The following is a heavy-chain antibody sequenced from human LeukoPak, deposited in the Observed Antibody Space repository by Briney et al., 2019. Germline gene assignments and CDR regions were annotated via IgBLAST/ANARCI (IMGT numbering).Heavy chain of an antibody. D-gene: IGHD4-11*01. J-gene: IGHJ4*02. Sequence: PGGSLRLSCAASGFTFSSYAMSWVRQAPGKGLEWVSAISGSGGSTYYADSVKGRFTISRDNSKNTLYLQMNSLRAEGTAVYYCATDGHSNYVPANYYFDYWGQGTLVTVSS. CDR1: GFTFSSYA. CDR2: ISGSGGST. V-gene: IGHV3-23*01. CDR3: ATDGHSNYVPANYYFDY.